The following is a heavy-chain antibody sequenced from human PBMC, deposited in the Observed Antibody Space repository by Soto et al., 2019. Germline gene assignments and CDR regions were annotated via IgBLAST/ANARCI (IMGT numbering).Heavy chain of an antibody. CDR1: GYTFTGYY. J-gene: IGHJ4*02. Sequence: ASVKVSCKASGYTFTGYYMHWVRQAPGQGLEWMGWINPNSGGTNYAQKFQGWVTMTRDTSISTAYMELSRLRSDDTAVYYCARSVSEDQYDYDSSGYYYFYYWGQGSLVTVSS. V-gene: IGHV1-2*04. CDR2: INPNSGGT. D-gene: IGHD3-22*01. CDR3: ARSVSEDQYDYDSSGYYYFYY.